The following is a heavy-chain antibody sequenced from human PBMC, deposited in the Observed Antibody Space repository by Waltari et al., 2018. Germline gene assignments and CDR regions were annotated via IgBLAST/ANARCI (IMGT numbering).Heavy chain of an antibody. CDR1: GFSFSNYE. D-gene: IGHD3-22*01. V-gene: IGHV3-48*03. Sequence: EVRLVESGGGLVQPGGSLRLSCAASGFSFSNYELHWVRQAPGKGPEWLAYISGIGPTIYYADSVRGRFSISRDNAKNSLFLQMNSLRADDTATYFCAREGSRHYSDGGADGALDYWGQGTLVTVSS. J-gene: IGHJ4*02. CDR3: AREGSRHYSDGGADGALDY. CDR2: ISGIGPTI.